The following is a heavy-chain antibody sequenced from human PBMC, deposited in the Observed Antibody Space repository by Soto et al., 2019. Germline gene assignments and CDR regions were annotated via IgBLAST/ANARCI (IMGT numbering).Heavy chain of an antibody. CDR1: GDSLSLYY. CDR2: IYSTGSS. V-gene: IGHV4-59*01. J-gene: IGHJ5*02. CDR3: ARGERKVNWRPYFDT. Sequence: LSLTCTVSGDSLSLYYWSWIRLSPGKGLEWIGYIYSTGSSNQNPSLRDRVAVSADASKNQFYLTLTSMTAADTAVYYCARGERKVNWRPYFDTWGQGIQVTVSS. D-gene: IGHD1-26*01.